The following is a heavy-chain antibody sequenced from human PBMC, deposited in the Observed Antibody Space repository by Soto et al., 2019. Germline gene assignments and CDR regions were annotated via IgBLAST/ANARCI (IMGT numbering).Heavy chain of an antibody. Sequence: EVQLVESGGGLVKPGGSLRLSCAASGFTFSNAWMNWVRQAPGKGLEWVGRIKSKTDGGTTDYAAPVKGRFTISRDDSKNTLYLQMNSLKTEDTAVYYCTTDGVGGELLRTDAFDIWGQGTMVTVSS. J-gene: IGHJ3*02. CDR3: TTDGVGGELLRTDAFDI. D-gene: IGHD1-26*01. V-gene: IGHV3-15*07. CDR2: IKSKTDGGTT. CDR1: GFTFSNAW.